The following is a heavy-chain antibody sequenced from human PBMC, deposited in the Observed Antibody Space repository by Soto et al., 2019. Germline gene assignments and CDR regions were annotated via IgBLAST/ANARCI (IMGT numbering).Heavy chain of an antibody. V-gene: IGHV3-23*01. CDR3: AKATATGGGAFDF. J-gene: IGHJ3*01. Sequence: VGSLRLSCAASGFICSSYDMSWVRQAPGKGLDWVSTILAGGSTYYADSVKGRFTISRDRSTNTVFLQMNSLTAGDTAVYYCAKATATGGGAFDFCGQGTMVTVS. D-gene: IGHD2-8*02. CDR1: GFICSSYD. CDR2: ILAGGST.